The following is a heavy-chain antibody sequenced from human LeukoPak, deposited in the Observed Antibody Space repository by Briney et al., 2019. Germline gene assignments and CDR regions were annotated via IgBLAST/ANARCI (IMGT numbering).Heavy chain of an antibody. CDR3: ARDISSGYCSSTSCPSDAFDI. CDR1: GYTFTSYG. J-gene: IGHJ3*02. Sequence: GSVKVSCKASGYTFTSYGISWVRQAPGQGLEWMGWISAYNGNTNYAQKLQGRVTMTTDTSTSTAYMELRSLRSDDPAVYYCARDISSGYCSSTSCPSDAFDIWGQGTMVTVSS. V-gene: IGHV1-18*01. CDR2: ISAYNGNT. D-gene: IGHD2-2*01.